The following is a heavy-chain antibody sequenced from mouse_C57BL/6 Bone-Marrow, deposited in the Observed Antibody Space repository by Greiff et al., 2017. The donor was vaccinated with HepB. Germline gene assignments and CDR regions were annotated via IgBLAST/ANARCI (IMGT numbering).Heavy chain of an antibody. CDR3: ARHYDGWRYAIDY. V-gene: IGHV2-6-1*01. CDR1: GFSLTSYG. Sequence: QVQLQQSGPGLVAPSQSLSITCTVSGFSLTSYGVHWVRQPPGKGLEWLVVIWSDGSTTYNSALKSRQSISKDNSKSQVFLNMNSLHTDDTAMYSCARHYDGWRYAIDYWGQGTSVTVSS. D-gene: IGHD2-12*01. J-gene: IGHJ4*01. CDR2: IWSDGST.